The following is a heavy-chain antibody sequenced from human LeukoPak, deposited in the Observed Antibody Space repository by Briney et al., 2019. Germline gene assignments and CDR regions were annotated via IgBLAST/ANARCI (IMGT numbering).Heavy chain of an antibody. Sequence: PGGSLRLSCAASTFTFSSYTMNWVRQAPGTGLEWVSSISSSGSYIYYADSLKGRFTVSRDNARKSLYLQMNSLRAEDTAVYYCARASDHDWGSYRWDVFDIWGQGTMVTVSS. CDR3: ARASDHDWGSYRWDVFDI. CDR2: ISSSGSYI. D-gene: IGHD3-16*02. CDR1: TFTFSSYT. J-gene: IGHJ3*02. V-gene: IGHV3-21*01.